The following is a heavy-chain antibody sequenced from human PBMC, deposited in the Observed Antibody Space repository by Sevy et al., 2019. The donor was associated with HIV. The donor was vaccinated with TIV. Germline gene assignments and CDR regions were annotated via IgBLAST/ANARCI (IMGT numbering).Heavy chain of an antibody. CDR1: GFTFSSYG. J-gene: IGHJ4*02. Sequence: GGSLRLSCPASGFTFSSYGMHWVRQAPGKGLEWVAVISYDGSNKYYADSVKGRFTISRDNSKNTLYLQMNSLRAEDTAVYYCAKDRTTGIAAAGTPFDYWGQGTLVTVSS. D-gene: IGHD6-13*01. V-gene: IGHV3-30*18. CDR3: AKDRTTGIAAAGTPFDY. CDR2: ISYDGSNK.